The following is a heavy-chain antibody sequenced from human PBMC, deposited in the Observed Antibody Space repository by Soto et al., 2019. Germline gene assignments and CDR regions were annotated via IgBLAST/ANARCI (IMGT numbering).Heavy chain of an antibody. Sequence: PSETLSLTCTVSGGSISSYYWSWIRQPPEKGLEWIGYIYYSGSTNYNPSLKSRVTISVDTSKNQFSLKLSSVTAADTAVYYCARTLYSYGPRFDYWGQGTLVTVS. CDR3: ARTLYSYGPRFDY. J-gene: IGHJ4*02. CDR1: GGSISSYY. CDR2: IYYSGST. V-gene: IGHV4-59*01. D-gene: IGHD5-18*01.